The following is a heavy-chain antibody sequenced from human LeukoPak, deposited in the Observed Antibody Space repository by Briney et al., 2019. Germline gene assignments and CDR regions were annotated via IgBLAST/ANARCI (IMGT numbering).Heavy chain of an antibody. Sequence: SETLSLTCTVSGGSISSYYWSWLRQPPGKGLEWIGYIYYSGSTNYNPFLKSRVTISVDTSTNQFSLKLSSVTAADTAVYYCAREVWDNSSSRRSSNWFDPWGQGTLVIVSS. CDR2: IYYSGST. J-gene: IGHJ5*02. CDR3: AREVWDNSSSRRSSNWFDP. D-gene: IGHD6-6*01. V-gene: IGHV4-59*01. CDR1: GGSISSYY.